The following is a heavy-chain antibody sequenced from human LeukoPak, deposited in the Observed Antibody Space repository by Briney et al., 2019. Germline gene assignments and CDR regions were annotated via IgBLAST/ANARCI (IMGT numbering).Heavy chain of an antibody. V-gene: IGHV3-48*04. D-gene: IGHD3-10*01. Sequence: GGSLRLSCAASGFTFSSYSMNWVRQAPGKGLEWVSYISSSSSTIYYADSVKGRFSISRDNAKNSLYLQMNSLRAEDTAVYYCARDYYGSGSYYRYYYYGMDVWGQGTTVTVSS. CDR3: ARDYYGSGSYYRYYYYGMDV. CDR2: ISSSSSTI. J-gene: IGHJ6*02. CDR1: GFTFSSYS.